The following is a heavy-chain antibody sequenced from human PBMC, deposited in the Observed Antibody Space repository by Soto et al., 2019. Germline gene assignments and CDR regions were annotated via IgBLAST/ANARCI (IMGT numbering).Heavy chain of an antibody. CDR3: ARAQGYCRGGSCYRDYYYYGMDV. CDR1: GYTFTSYA. V-gene: IGHV1-3*01. CDR2: INAGNGNT. J-gene: IGHJ6*02. Sequence: ASVKVSCKASGYTFTSYAMQWVRQAPGQRLERMGWINAGNGNTKYSQKFQGRVTITRDTSASTAYMELSSLRSEDTAVYYCARAQGYCRGGSCYRDYYYYGMDVWGQGTTVTVSS. D-gene: IGHD2-15*01.